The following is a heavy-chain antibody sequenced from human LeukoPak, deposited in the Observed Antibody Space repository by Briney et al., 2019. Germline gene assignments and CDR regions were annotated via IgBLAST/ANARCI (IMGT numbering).Heavy chain of an antibody. CDR2: IYTSGST. V-gene: IGHV4-4*07. Sequence: SETLSLTCTVSGVSISTYYWSWIRQPAGKGLEWIGRIYTSGSTNYNPSLKSRVTISVDTSKNQFSLKLSSVTAADTAVYYCARAWGSSGWYRDAFDIWGQGTMVTVSS. D-gene: IGHD6-19*01. CDR1: GVSISTYY. J-gene: IGHJ3*02. CDR3: ARAWGSSGWYRDAFDI.